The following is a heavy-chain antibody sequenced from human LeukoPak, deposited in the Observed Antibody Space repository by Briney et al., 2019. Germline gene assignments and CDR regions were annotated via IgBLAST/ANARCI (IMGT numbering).Heavy chain of an antibody. CDR3: ARVVVVTEPRYGMDV. Sequence: KPSQTLSLTCTVSGGSISSSSYYWGWIRQPPGKGLEWIGSFYYSGSTNYNPSLKSRVTISVDTSKNQFSLKLSSVTAADTAVYYCARVVVVTEPRYGMDVWGQGTTVTVSS. CDR2: FYYSGST. V-gene: IGHV4-39*07. D-gene: IGHD2-21*02. J-gene: IGHJ6*02. CDR1: GGSISSSSYY.